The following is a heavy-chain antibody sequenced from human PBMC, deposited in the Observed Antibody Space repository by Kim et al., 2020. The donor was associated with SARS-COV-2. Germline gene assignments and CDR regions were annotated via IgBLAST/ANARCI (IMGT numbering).Heavy chain of an antibody. CDR1: GFTFSSYA. CDR3: ARGGTVEMATIKRPADY. Sequence: GGSLRLSCAASGFTFSSYAMHWVRQAPGKGLEYVSAISSNGGSTYYANSVKGRFTISRDNSKNTLYLQMGSLRAEDMAVYYCARGGTVEMATIKRPADYWGQGTLVTVSS. J-gene: IGHJ4*02. D-gene: IGHD5-12*01. V-gene: IGHV3-64*01. CDR2: ISSNGGST.